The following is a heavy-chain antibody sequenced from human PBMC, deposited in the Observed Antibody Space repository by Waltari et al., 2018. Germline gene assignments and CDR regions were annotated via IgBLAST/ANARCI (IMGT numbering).Heavy chain of an antibody. CDR2: IYTSGST. D-gene: IGHD2-2*01. CDR3: ARAVRDCSSTSCYSYYYYMDV. CDR1: GGSISSYY. Sequence: QVQLQESGPGLVKPSETLSLTCTVSGGSISSYYWSWIRQPAGKGLEWIGRIYTSGSTNYTPSLKSRVTMSVDTSKNQFSLKLSSVTAADTAVYYCARAVRDCSSTSCYSYYYYMDVWGKGTTVTISS. J-gene: IGHJ6*03. V-gene: IGHV4-4*07.